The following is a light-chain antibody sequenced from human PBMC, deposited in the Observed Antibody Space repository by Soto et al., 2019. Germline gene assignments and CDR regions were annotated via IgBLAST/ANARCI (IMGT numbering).Light chain of an antibody. Sequence: DIQMTQSPSSLSASVGDIVTITCRASQAISNSLAWYQHKPGKVPKVLIYGASTLQSGVPARFSGSGSGTDFTLPITSLQPEDVATYFCQKYHSAPFTFGPGTKLDIK. V-gene: IGKV1-27*01. CDR1: QAISNS. CDR3: QKYHSAPFT. CDR2: GAS. J-gene: IGKJ3*01.